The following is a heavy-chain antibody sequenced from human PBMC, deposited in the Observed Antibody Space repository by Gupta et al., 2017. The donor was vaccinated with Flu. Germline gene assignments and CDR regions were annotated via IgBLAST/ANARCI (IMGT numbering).Heavy chain of an antibody. D-gene: IGHD3-22*01. CDR3: ARDQYDSTGMGWGYYYDN. CDR2: LKEDGTEK. J-gene: IGHJ4*02. CDR1: GFPLSNYW. V-gene: IGHV3-7*04. Sequence: EVQLVESGGDLVQPGGSLRLSCATSGFPLSNYWMTWVRQAPGKGLEWVATLKEDGTEKYYVDSVKGRFTISRDNAKNSLFLQMNGRRAEDTAVYFCARDQYDSTGMGWGYYYDNWGQGTLVIVSS.